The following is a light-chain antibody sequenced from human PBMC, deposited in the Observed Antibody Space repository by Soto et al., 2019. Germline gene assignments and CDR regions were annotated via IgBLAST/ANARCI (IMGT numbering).Light chain of an antibody. J-gene: IGKJ1*01. CDR3: QQYSSYSRT. CDR1: ESISTW. Sequence: DIQMTQSPSTLSASVGERVTITCRASESISTWLAWYQQKPGKAPKFLMYDASTLESGVPSRFSGSGFGTAFTLTISSLQPDDSATYYCQQYSSYSRTFGQGTKVEIK. CDR2: DAS. V-gene: IGKV1-5*01.